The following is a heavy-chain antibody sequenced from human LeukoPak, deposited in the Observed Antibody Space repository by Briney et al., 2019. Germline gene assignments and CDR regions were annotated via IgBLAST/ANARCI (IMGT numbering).Heavy chain of an antibody. J-gene: IGHJ6*03. CDR1: GGSISSYY. D-gene: IGHD2-15*01. CDR3: ARTMEGYCSGGSCYQYSYYMDV. V-gene: IGHV4-59*01. CDR2: IYYSGST. Sequence: SETLSLTCTVSGGSISSYYWSWIRQPPGKGLEWIGYIYYSGSTNYNPSLKSRVTISVDTSKNQFSLKLTSVTAADTAVYYCARTMEGYCSGGSCYQYSYYMDVWGKGTTVTISS.